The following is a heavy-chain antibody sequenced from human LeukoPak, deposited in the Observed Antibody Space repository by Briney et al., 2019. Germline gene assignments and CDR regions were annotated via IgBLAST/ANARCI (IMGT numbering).Heavy chain of an antibody. J-gene: IGHJ4*02. CDR3: AKWEIGVGDY. CDR2: ISYDGSNK. CDR1: GFTFSSYA. V-gene: IGHV3-30*04. Sequence: GGSLRLSCAASGFTFSSYAMHWVRQAPGKGLEWGAVISYDGSNKYYADSVKGRFTISRDNSKNTLYLQMNSLRAEDTAVYYCAKWEIGVGDYWGQGTLVTVSS. D-gene: IGHD1-26*01.